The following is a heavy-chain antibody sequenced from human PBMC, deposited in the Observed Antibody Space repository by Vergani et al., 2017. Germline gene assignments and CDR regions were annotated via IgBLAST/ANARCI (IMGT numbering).Heavy chain of an antibody. Sequence: EVLLVESGGDLVQPGGSLRLSCEASGFNFQIYWMGWVRQTAEKGLEWVANIKQDGSEDYYVDSVKGRFTITRDNAKKFIYLQMNSLRADDTAVYYCVRGGLATISTWFDPWCQGTRVTVSS. CDR1: GFNFQIYW. CDR3: VRGGLATISTWFDP. CDR2: IKQDGSED. V-gene: IGHV3-7*01. D-gene: IGHD5-24*01. J-gene: IGHJ5*01.